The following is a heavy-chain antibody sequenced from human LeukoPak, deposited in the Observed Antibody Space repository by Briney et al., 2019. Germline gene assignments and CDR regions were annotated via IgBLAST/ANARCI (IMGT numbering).Heavy chain of an antibody. CDR3: ARFGRRPGAFDI. J-gene: IGHJ3*02. Sequence: SVKVSCKASGYTFTSYYMHWVRQALGQGLEWMGGIIPIFGTANYAQKFQGRVTITTDESTSTAYMELSSLRSEDTAVYYCARFGRRPGAFDIWGQGTMVTVSS. CDR1: GYTFTSYY. CDR2: IIPIFGTA. V-gene: IGHV1-69*05. D-gene: IGHD3/OR15-3a*01.